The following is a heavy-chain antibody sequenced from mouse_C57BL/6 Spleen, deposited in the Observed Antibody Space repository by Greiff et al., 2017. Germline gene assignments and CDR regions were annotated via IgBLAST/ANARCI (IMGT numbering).Heavy chain of an antibody. CDR3: ASSATVVAKGAMDY. V-gene: IGHV14-3*01. Sequence: EVKLVESVAELVRPGASVKLSCTASGFNIKNTYMHWVKQRPEQGLEWIGRIDPANGNTKYAPKFQGKATITADTSSNTAYLQLSSLTSEDTAIYYCASSATVVAKGAMDYWGQGTSVTVSS. D-gene: IGHD1-1*01. J-gene: IGHJ4*01. CDR2: IDPANGNT. CDR1: GFNIKNTY.